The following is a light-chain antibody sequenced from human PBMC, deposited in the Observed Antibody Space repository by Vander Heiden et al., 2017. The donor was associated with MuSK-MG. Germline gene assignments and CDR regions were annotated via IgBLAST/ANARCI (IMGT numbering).Light chain of an antibody. Sequence: DIQMTQSPSSLSASVGDRVTITCRASQSISSYLNWYQQKPGKAPKLLIYAASSLQSGVPSRFSGSGSGTDFTLTISSLQPEDFATYYCQRSDSTPDTFGQGTKLEIK. CDR2: AAS. CDR3: QRSDSTPDT. J-gene: IGKJ2*01. CDR1: QSISSY. V-gene: IGKV1-39*01.